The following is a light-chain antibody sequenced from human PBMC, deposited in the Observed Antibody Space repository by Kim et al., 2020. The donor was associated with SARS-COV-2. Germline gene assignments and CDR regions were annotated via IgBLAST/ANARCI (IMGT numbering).Light chain of an antibody. J-gene: IGLJ2*01. CDR3: CSYAGSYTI. CDR1: SKDVGGHNY. Sequence: PGQSVTISCTGNSKDVGGHNYVSWYQHHPGRAPKLIIFRVTQRPAGVPDRFSASKSGNTASLTVSGLQPEDEAEYYCCSYAGSYTIFGGGTQLTVL. CDR2: RVT. V-gene: IGLV2-11*01.